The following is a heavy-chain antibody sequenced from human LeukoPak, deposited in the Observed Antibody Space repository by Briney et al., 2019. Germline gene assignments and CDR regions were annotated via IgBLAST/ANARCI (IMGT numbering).Heavy chain of an antibody. V-gene: IGHV4-59*11. CDR2: MYDSGST. J-gene: IGHJ4*02. CDR1: GFTFGDHA. CDR3: AMSSSWPALFDY. D-gene: IGHD6-13*01. Sequence: GSLRLSCTVSGFTFGDHAMSWIRQPPGRGLEWIGYMYDSGSTNYNPSLKSRVTISVDTSKNQFSLKLHSVTAADTAVYFCAMSSSWPALFDYWGQGTLVSVSS.